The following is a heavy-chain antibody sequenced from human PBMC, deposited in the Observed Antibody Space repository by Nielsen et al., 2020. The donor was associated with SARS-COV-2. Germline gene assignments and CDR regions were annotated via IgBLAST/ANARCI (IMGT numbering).Heavy chain of an antibody. CDR3: AREVAAAGTSYYYYYGMDV. V-gene: IGHV4-59*12. CDR1: GGSISSYY. D-gene: IGHD6-13*01. J-gene: IGHJ6*02. Sequence: SETLSLTCTVSGGSISSYYWSWIRQPPGKGLEWIGYIYYSGSTYYNPSLKSRVTISVDTSKNQFSLKLSSVTAADTAVYYCAREVAAAGTSYYYYYGMDVWGQGTTVTVSS. CDR2: IYYSGST.